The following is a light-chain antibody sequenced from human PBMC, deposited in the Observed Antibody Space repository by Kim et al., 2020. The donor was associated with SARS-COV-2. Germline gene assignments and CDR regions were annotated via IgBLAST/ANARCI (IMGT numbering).Light chain of an antibody. CDR1: SLRSYY. CDR2: GKN. CDR3: NSRDSRGNHV. J-gene: IGLJ1*01. Sequence: AWEQTGRITGQGDSLRSYYESWYQQKPGQAPVLVIYGKNNRPSGIPDRFSGSSSGNTASLTITGAQAEDEADYYCNSRDSRGNHVFGTGTKVTVL. V-gene: IGLV3-19*01.